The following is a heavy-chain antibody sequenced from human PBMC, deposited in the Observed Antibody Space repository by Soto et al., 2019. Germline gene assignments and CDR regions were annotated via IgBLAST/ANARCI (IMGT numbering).Heavy chain of an antibody. Sequence: PGGSLRLSCVGSGFTFGSYCMGWVRQTPGKGLEWVSSISTSGTKKNYADSVKGRFTISRDNAKNSLSLQMNSLRAEDTAVYYCAPSCTTWGFDHWGQGTLVTVSS. CDR1: GFTFGSYC. CDR2: ISTSGTKK. V-gene: IGHV3-21*04. CDR3: APSCTTWGFDH. D-gene: IGHD2-2*01. J-gene: IGHJ5*02.